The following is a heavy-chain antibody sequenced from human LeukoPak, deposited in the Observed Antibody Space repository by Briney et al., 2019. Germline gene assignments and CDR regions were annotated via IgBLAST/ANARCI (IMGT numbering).Heavy chain of an antibody. CDR3: VRRDTGWNYFDY. CDR2: IYYTGKI. CDR1: GGSINSHY. J-gene: IGHJ4*02. V-gene: IGHV4-59*08. Sequence: SETMSLTCAVSGGSINSHYWGWIRQPPGKGLQWIGDIYYTGKINYNPSLKSRVTITLDTSKDHLSLNLTSVLAADTAIYYCVRRDTGWNYFDYWGQGILVTVSS. D-gene: IGHD6-19*01.